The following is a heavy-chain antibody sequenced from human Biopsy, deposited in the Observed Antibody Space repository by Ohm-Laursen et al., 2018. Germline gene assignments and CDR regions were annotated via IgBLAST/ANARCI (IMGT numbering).Heavy chain of an antibody. V-gene: IGHV4-31*03. J-gene: IGHJ2*01. D-gene: IGHD3-9*01. CDR2: IPCYERT. CDR1: RALQQPSYHL. Sequence: SHTLSLLRSVSRALQQPSYHLWAWVRRPPGKGLGWVGPIPCYERTHYNPSLTSRLAISFDTSNNRISLQLRSVSVADTAVYYCVREPKTGTAEAWYFDLWGRGSPVTVPS. CDR3: VREPKTGTAEAWYFDL.